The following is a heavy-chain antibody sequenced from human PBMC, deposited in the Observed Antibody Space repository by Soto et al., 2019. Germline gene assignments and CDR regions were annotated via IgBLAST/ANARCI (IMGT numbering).Heavy chain of an antibody. D-gene: IGHD3-10*01. J-gene: IGHJ6*02. CDR2: INPNSGGT. V-gene: IGHV1-2*04. Sequence: GASVKVSCKASGYTFTGYYMHWVRQAPGQGLEWKGWINPNSGGTNYAQKFQGWVTMTRDTSISTAYMELSRLRSDDTAVYYCAREFGSGSYYEGVDYYYGMDVWGQGTTVTVSS. CDR1: GYTFTGYY. CDR3: AREFGSGSYYEGVDYYYGMDV.